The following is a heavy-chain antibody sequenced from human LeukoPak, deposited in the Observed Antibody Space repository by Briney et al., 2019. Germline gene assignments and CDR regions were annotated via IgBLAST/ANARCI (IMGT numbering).Heavy chain of an antibody. CDR2: INPNSGGT. J-gene: IGHJ3*02. CDR3: ERDLGDGYNSLAFDI. V-gene: IGHV1-2*02. CDR1: GYTFTGYY. D-gene: IGHD5-24*01. Sequence: ASVKVSFKASGYTFTGYYMHWVRQAPGQGLEWMGWINPNSGGTNYAQKFPGRVTMTRDTSISTAYMELSRLRSDATAVYYCERDLGDGYNSLAFDIWGQGTMVTVSS.